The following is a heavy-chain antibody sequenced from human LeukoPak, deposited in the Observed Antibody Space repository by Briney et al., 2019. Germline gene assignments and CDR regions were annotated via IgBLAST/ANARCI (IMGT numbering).Heavy chain of an antibody. V-gene: IGHV3-30*03. CDR3: LTIFGVVPN. D-gene: IGHD3-3*01. CDR2: ISYDGSNK. CDR1: GFTFSSYG. Sequence: GGSLRLSCAASGFTFSSYGMHWVRQAPGKGLEWVAVISYDGSNKYYADSVKGRFTISRDNSKNTLYLQMHSLRAEDTAVYYCLTIFGVVPNWGQGTLVTVSS. J-gene: IGHJ4*02.